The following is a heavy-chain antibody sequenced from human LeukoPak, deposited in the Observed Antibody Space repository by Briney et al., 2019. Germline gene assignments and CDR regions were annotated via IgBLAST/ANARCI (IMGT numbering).Heavy chain of an antibody. CDR2: ISGSGGST. CDR3: AKDSRYSGSYRDY. V-gene: IGHV3-23*01. D-gene: IGHD1-26*01. CDR1: GSTFSSYA. Sequence: PGGSLRLSCAASGSTFSSYAMSWVRQAPGKGLEWVSAISGSGGSTYYADSVKGRFTISRDNSKNTLYLQMNSLRAEDTAVYYCAKDSRYSGSYRDYWGQGTLVTVSS. J-gene: IGHJ4*02.